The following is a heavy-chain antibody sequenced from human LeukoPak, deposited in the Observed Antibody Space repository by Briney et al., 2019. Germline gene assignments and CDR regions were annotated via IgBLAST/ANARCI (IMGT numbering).Heavy chain of an antibody. CDR2: IYHSGST. V-gene: IGHV4-30-2*01. CDR3: ARGARDYYDILTGHDAFDI. CDR1: GVSISSGGYS. D-gene: IGHD3-9*01. J-gene: IGHJ3*02. Sequence: SETLSLTCAVSGVSISSGGYSWSWIRQPPGKGLEWIGYIYHSGSTYYNPSLKSRVTISVDRSKNQFSLKLSSVTAADTAVYYCARGARDYYDILTGHDAFDIWGQGTMVTVSS.